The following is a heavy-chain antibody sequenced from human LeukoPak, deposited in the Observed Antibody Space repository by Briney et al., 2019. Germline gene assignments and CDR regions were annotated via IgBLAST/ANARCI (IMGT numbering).Heavy chain of an antibody. CDR3: AREPVFWSGYSYYYYYMDV. CDR2: MNPNSGNT. CDR1: GYTFTSYD. Sequence: ASVKVSCKASGYTFTSYDINWVRQATGQGLEWMGWMNPNSGNTGYAQKFQGRVTMTRNTSISTAYMELSSLRAEDTALYYCAREPVFWSGYSYYYYYMDVWGKGTTVTVSS. J-gene: IGHJ6*03. V-gene: IGHV1-8*01. D-gene: IGHD3-3*01.